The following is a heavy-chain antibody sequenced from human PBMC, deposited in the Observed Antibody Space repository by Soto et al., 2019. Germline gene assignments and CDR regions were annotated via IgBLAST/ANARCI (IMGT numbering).Heavy chain of an antibody. D-gene: IGHD3-3*01. CDR1: GVFIASDAYY. CDR2: VSHRGNT. J-gene: IGHJ4*02. CDR3: ARYRFNATWSKFDY. V-gene: IGHV4-31*11. Sequence: PSETLCLTFGVSGVFIASDAYYWGWIRHHPGKGLEWIGYVSHRGNTDYNPSLKSRLTISLDTSKNQFYLHLTSVTAADTAVYYCARYRFNATWSKFDYWGQGTQVTVS.